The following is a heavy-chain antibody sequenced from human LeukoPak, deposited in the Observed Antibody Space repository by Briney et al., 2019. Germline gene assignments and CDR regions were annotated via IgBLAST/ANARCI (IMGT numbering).Heavy chain of an antibody. CDR1: GGSIKDYY. CDR3: AISRGDYRLFDY. D-gene: IGHD4-11*01. Sequence: SETLSLTCSVSGGSIKDYYWSWIRQPPGKGLELIGYIYYSGTTDYNPSLKSRFTISVDTSNNQFSLKLRSVTAATLALYYRAISRGDYRLFDYWGQGTLVPVSS. V-gene: IGHV4-59*01. CDR2: IYYSGTT. J-gene: IGHJ4*02.